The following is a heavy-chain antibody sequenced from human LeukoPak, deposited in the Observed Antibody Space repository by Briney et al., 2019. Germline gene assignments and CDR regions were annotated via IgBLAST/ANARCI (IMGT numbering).Heavy chain of an antibody. V-gene: IGHV4-34*01. D-gene: IGHD3-3*01. CDR1: GGSFSGYY. J-gene: IGHJ6*03. Sequence: SETLSLTCAVYGGSFSGYYWSWIRQPPGKGLEWIGEINHSGSTNYNPSLKSRVTISVDTSKNQFSLKLSSVTAADTAVYYCARGYYDFWSGYYPHRSPEQTYYYYYMDVWGKGTTVTVSS. CDR2: INHSGST. CDR3: ARGYYDFWSGYYPHRSPEQTYYYYYMDV.